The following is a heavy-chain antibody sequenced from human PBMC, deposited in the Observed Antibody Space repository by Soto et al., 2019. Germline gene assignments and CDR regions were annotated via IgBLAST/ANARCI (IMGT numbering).Heavy chain of an antibody. Sequence: EVQLVQSGAEVKKPGESLKISCKGSGYSFTSYWIGWVRQMPGKGLEWMGIIYPGDSDTRYSPSFQGQVTISADKSISTAYLQWSSLKASDTAMYYCARHGRGSYCSGGSCYSRGRAYYYYGMDVWGQGTTVTVSS. CDR3: ARHGRGSYCSGGSCYSRGRAYYYYGMDV. CDR1: GYSFTSYW. D-gene: IGHD2-15*01. V-gene: IGHV5-51*01. CDR2: IYPGDSDT. J-gene: IGHJ6*02.